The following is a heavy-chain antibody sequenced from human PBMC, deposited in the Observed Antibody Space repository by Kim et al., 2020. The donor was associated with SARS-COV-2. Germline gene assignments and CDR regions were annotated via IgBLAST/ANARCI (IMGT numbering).Heavy chain of an antibody. CDR2: IYYSGST. V-gene: IGHV4-59*01. Sequence: SETLSLTCTVSGGSISSYYWSWIRQPPGKGLEWIGYIYYSGSTNYNPSLKSRVTISVDTSKNQFSLKLSSVTAADTAVYYCARDLGWWLRGGLDYWGQGTLVTVSS. D-gene: IGHD5-12*01. CDR3: ARDLGWWLRGGLDY. J-gene: IGHJ4*02. CDR1: GGSISSYY.